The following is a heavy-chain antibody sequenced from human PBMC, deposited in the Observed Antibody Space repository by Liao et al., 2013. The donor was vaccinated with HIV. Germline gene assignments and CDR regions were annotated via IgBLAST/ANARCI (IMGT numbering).Heavy chain of an antibody. J-gene: IGHJ6*04. V-gene: IGHV4-59*10. CDR2: IYTSGST. CDR1: GGSISSYY. D-gene: IGHD2/OR15-2a*01. Sequence: QVHLQQWGTGLLKPSETLSLTCTVSGGSISSYYWSWIRQPAGKGLEWIGRIYTSGSTNYNPSLKSRVTLSVDVSKNQFSLKVSSATAADTAVYYCARHFNSNFHLDVWGKGTTVAVSS. CDR3: ARHFNSNFHLDV.